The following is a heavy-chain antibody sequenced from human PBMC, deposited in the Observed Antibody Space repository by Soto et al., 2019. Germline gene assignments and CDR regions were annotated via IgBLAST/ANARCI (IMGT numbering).Heavy chain of an antibody. CDR3: AKSGAFDS. CDR1: GFTFSSYG. D-gene: IGHD1-26*01. V-gene: IGHV3-30*18. Sequence: GGSLRLSCAASGFTFSSYGMHWVRQAPGKGLEWVAVISYDGSNKYYADSVKGRFTISRDNSKNTLYLQMNSLRAEDTAVYYCAKSGAFDSCGQGTMVTVSS. J-gene: IGHJ3*02. CDR2: ISYDGSNK.